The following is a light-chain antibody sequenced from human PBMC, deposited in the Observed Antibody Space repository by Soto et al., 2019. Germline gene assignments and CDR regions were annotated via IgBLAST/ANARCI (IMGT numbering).Light chain of an antibody. CDR1: SSKIGSNT. CDR3: AAWDDSLNGVV. Sequence: QSVLTQPPSASGTPGQRVTISCSGSSSKIGSNTVNWYQQLPGTAPKLLIYSNNQRPSGVPDRFSGSKSGTSASLAISGLQSEDEADYYCAAWDDSLNGVVSGGGTKVTVL. J-gene: IGLJ2*01. V-gene: IGLV1-44*01. CDR2: SNN.